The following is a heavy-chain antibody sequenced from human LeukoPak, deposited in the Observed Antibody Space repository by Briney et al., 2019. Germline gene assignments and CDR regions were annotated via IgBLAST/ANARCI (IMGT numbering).Heavy chain of an antibody. CDR3: ASGDYYDSSGYYGNEYFQH. J-gene: IGHJ1*01. CDR2: INPSGGST. Sequence: ASVKVSCTASGYTFTSYYMHWVRQAPGQGLEWMGIINPSGGSTSYAQKFQGRVTMTSDTSTSTVYMELSSLRSEDTAVYYCASGDYYDSSGYYGNEYFQHWGQGTLVTVSS. V-gene: IGHV1-46*01. D-gene: IGHD3-22*01. CDR1: GYTFTSYY.